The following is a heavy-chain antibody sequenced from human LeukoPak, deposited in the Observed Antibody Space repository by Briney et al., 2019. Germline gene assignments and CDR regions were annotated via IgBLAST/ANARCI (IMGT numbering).Heavy chain of an antibody. J-gene: IGHJ6*02. D-gene: IGHD3-3*02. CDR1: GYSFTSYW. CDR2: IDPSDSYT. V-gene: IGHV5-10-1*01. CDR3: ASPISSTDPYYYYGMDV. Sequence: PGGSLRLSCKGSGYSFTSYWISWVRQMPGKGREWMGRIDPSDSYTNYSPSFQGHVTISADKSISTAYLQWSSLKASDTAMYYCASPISSTDPYYYYGMDVWGQGTTVTVSS.